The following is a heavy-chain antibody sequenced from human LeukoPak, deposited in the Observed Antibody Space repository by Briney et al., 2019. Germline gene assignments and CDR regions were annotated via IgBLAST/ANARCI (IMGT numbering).Heavy chain of an antibody. Sequence: GGSLRLSCAASGFTFSSYAMSWVRQAPGKGLEWVSAISGSGGSTYYADSVKGRFTISRDNSKNTLYLQMNSLRAEDTVVYYCANGEQQLGSYYYYGMDVWGQGTTVTVSS. V-gene: IGHV3-23*01. CDR1: GFTFSSYA. J-gene: IGHJ6*02. CDR2: ISGSGGST. D-gene: IGHD6-13*01. CDR3: ANGEQQLGSYYYYGMDV.